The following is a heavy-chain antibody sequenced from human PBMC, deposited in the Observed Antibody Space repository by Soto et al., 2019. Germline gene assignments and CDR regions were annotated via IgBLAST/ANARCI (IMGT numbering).Heavy chain of an antibody. D-gene: IGHD4-17*01. CDR1: GYTFHMFG. CDR2: ISSYDGNT. CDR3: GITLPSDLNDDHGDYGASMEDY. Sequence: QGQLAQSGAEVKKPAASVKVSCKASGYTFHMFGYTWVRQAPGMVLEWVGWISSYDGNTAYEKNFQGRGPLSTDTTTGTAEMKLRCRTSVETSVYFSGITLPSDLNDDHGDYGASMEDYWGQGSL. J-gene: IGHJ4*02. V-gene: IGHV1-18*01.